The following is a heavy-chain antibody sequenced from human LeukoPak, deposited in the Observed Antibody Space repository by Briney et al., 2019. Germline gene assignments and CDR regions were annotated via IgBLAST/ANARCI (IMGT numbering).Heavy chain of an antibody. V-gene: IGHV3-21*01. D-gene: IGHD1-1*01. CDR2: ISSSSAYI. J-gene: IGHJ3*02. Sequence: GGSLRLSCAASGFTFSSYAMSWVRHAPGKGLEWVSSISSSSAYIYYADSVKGRFTISRDNAKESLFLQMNSLRPEDTALYYCASLKIRRIGNAFDIWGQGTMVTVSS. CDR3: ASLKIRRIGNAFDI. CDR1: GFTFSSYA.